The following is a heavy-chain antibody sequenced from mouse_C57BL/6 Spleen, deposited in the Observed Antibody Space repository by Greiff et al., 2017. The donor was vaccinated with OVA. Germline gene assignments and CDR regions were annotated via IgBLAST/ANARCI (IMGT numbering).Heavy chain of an antibody. Sequence: QVQLKQPGAELVMPGASVKLSCKASGYTFTSYWMHWVKQRPGQGLEWIGEIDPSDSYTNYNQKFKGKSTLTVDKSSSTAYMQLSSLTSEDSAVYYCARERGYWGQGTTLTVSS. V-gene: IGHV1-69*01. CDR2: IDPSDSYT. J-gene: IGHJ2*01. CDR3: ARERGY. CDR1: GYTFTSYW.